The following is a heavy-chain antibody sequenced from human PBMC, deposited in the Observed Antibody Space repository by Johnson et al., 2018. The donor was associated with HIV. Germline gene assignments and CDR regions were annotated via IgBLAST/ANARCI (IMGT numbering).Heavy chain of an antibody. V-gene: IGHV3-20*04. J-gene: IGHJ3*02. CDR1: GFTFDDYG. CDR3: ARVVTMIVVDGGIEAFDS. D-gene: IGHD3-22*01. Sequence: VQLVESGGGVVQPGGSLRLSCAASGFTFDDYGMSWVRQAPGKGLEWVSGINWNGGSTGYADSVNGRFTISRDNAKNSLYLQMNTLRAEDTALYYCARVVTMIVVDGGIEAFDSWGQGTMVTVSS. CDR2: INWNGGST.